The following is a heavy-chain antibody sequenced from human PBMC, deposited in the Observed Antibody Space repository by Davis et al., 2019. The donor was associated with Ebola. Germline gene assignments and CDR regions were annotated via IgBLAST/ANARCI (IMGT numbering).Heavy chain of an antibody. CDR1: GYTFTNYG. CDR2: INPHNGNT. CDR3: ATGWGELLGDY. V-gene: IGHV1-18*04. J-gene: IGHJ4*02. D-gene: IGHD1-26*01. Sequence: ASVKVSCKTSGYTFTNYGITWVRQAPGQGLEWMGWINPHNGNTNYAQKLQGRVTMTTATSTSTAYMELRSRRSDDTAVYYCATGWGELLGDYWGQGTLVTVSS.